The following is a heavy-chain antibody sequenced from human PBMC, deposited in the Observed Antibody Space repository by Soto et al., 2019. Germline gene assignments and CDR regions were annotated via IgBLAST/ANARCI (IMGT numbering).Heavy chain of an antibody. CDR3: ARRQDFGGPHYYYGMDV. CDR2: ISYYGSNR. V-gene: IGHV3-30*04. Sequence: QVHLVESGGGVVQPGRSLRVSCAASGFIINNYAMHWVRQTPGKGLEWVAVISYYGSNRYYADSVQGPFTISRDNSKNTLYMEMNNLRPDDTAVYYCARRQDFGGPHYYYGMDVWGQGTTVTVSS. D-gene: IGHD3-3*01. J-gene: IGHJ6*02. CDR1: GFIINNYA.